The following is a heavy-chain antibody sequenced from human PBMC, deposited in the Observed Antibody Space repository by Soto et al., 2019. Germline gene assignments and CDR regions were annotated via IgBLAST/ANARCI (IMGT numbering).Heavy chain of an antibody. Sequence: SQTLSLTCAISGDSVSSNSAAWNWIRQSPSRGLEWLGRTYYRSKWYNDYAVSVKSRITINPDTSKNQFSLQLNSVTPEDTAVYYCARVESREKYYDFWSGYSEYYYYGMDVWGQGTTVTVSS. CDR3: ARVESREKYYDFWSGYSEYYYYGMDV. J-gene: IGHJ6*02. CDR2: TYYRSKWYN. D-gene: IGHD3-3*01. V-gene: IGHV6-1*01. CDR1: GDSVSSNSAA.